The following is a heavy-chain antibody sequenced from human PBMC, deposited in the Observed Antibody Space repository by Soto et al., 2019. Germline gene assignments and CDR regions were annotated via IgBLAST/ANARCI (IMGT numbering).Heavy chain of an antibody. J-gene: IGHJ6*02. D-gene: IGHD5-12*01. CDR3: ARPQMATIWGYYYYGMDV. V-gene: IGHV3-30*03. CDR2: ISYDGSNK. Sequence: PGGSLRLSCAASGFTFSSYGMHWVRQAPGKGLEWVAVISYDGSNKYYADSVKGRFTISRDNSKNTLYLQMNSLRAEDTAVYYCARPQMATIWGYYYYGMDVWGQGTTVTVSS. CDR1: GFTFSSYG.